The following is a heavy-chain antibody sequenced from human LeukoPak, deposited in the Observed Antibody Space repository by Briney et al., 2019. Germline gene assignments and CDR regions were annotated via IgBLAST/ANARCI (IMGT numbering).Heavy chain of an antibody. Sequence: GASVKVSCKASGYTFTSYGISWVRQAPGQGLEWMGWISAYNGNTNYAQKLQGRVTMTTDTSTSTAYMELRSLRSDDTAVYYCARVKKDIVVVPAAKRGSWFDPWGQGTLVTVSS. J-gene: IGHJ5*02. CDR1: GYTFTSYG. CDR3: ARVKKDIVVVPAAKRGSWFDP. D-gene: IGHD2-2*01. CDR2: ISAYNGNT. V-gene: IGHV1-18*01.